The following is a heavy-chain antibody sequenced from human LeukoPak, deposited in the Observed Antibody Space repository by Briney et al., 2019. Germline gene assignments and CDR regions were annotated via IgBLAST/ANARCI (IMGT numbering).Heavy chain of an antibody. Sequence: GGSLRLSCAVSGFTFRNFGMHWVRQAPGKGLEWVTVIRYDGNEKYYADSVKGRFTISRDNARNTLYLQMNSLRAEDTAVYYCARGGPIYCSGDSCYPGDYWGQGTLVTVSS. CDR3: ARGGPIYCSGDSCYPGDY. J-gene: IGHJ4*02. CDR1: GFTFRNFG. V-gene: IGHV3-33*01. D-gene: IGHD2-15*01. CDR2: IRYDGNEK.